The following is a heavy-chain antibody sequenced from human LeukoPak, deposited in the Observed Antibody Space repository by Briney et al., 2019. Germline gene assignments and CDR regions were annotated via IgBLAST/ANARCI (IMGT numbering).Heavy chain of an antibody. CDR1: GFNFSSYE. V-gene: IGHV3-48*03. Sequence: ETEGSLRLSCAASGFNFSSYEMNWVRQAPGKGLEWVSYISTSHSIIYYADSVKGRFTISRDNAKNSLYLQMNSLRAEDTAVYYCARDSGHVDTAMAYDYWGQGTLVTVSS. D-gene: IGHD5-18*01. CDR2: ISTSHSII. J-gene: IGHJ4*02. CDR3: ARDSGHVDTAMAYDY.